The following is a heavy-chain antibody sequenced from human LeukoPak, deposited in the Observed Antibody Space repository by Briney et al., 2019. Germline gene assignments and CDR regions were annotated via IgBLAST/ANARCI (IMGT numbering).Heavy chain of an antibody. CDR3: AKVDPMGAHRPFDY. CDR1: GFIFSSYG. D-gene: IGHD1-26*01. Sequence: GGSLRLSCAASGFIFSSYGMHWVRQAPGKGLEWVAFIRYDGSKKYYADSVKGRFTISRDNSKNTLYLQMNSLRAEDTAVYYCAKVDPMGAHRPFDYWGQGTLVTVSS. J-gene: IGHJ4*02. CDR2: IRYDGSKK. V-gene: IGHV3-30*02.